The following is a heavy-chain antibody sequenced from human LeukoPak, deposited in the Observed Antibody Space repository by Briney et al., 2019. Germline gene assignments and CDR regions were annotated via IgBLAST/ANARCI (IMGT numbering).Heavy chain of an antibody. CDR1: GFTFSSYA. CDR2: IGGSGAGT. CDR3: AKDLHYYVAMDV. V-gene: IGHV3-23*01. D-gene: IGHD3-10*02. J-gene: IGHJ6*02. Sequence: PTGGSLRLSCAASGFTFSSYAMNWVRQAPGKGLGWVSAIGGSGAGTYYAVSVKGRFTISRDNSKNTLYLQMNSLRAEDTALYYCAKDLHYYVAMDVWGQGTAVTVSS.